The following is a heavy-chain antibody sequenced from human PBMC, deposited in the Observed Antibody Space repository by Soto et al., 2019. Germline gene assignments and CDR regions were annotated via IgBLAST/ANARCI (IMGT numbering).Heavy chain of an antibody. CDR2: IFYSGRSGST. Sequence: SETLSLTCSVSGGSISSYYWSWIRQPPGKGLEWIGYIFYSGRSGSTNHNPSLKSRVTISVDTSKNQFSLKLSSVTAADTAVYYCARTALGWFDPCGQRTLVTVSS. V-gene: IGHV4-59*01. CDR3: ARTALGWFDP. CDR1: GGSISSYY. D-gene: IGHD2-21*02. J-gene: IGHJ5*02.